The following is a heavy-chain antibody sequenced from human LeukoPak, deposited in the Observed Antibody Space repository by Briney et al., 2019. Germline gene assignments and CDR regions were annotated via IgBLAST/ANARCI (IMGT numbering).Heavy chain of an antibody. CDR3: AREAVTRNYFDY. V-gene: IGHV3-53*01. CDR2: IYSGGST. J-gene: IGHJ4*02. D-gene: IGHD4-17*01. CDR1: GFTVSSNY. Sequence: PGGSLRLSCAASGFTVSSNYMNWVRQAPRKGLEWVSVIYSGGSTYYADSVKGRFTISRDNSKNTLFLQMNSLRAEDTAVYYCAREAVTRNYFDYWGQGTLVTVSS.